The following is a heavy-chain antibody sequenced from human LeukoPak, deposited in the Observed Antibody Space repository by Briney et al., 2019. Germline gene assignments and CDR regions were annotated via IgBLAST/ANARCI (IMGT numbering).Heavy chain of an antibody. V-gene: IGHV4-34*01. CDR1: GGSFSGYY. CDR2: INHSGST. D-gene: IGHD3-3*01. Sequence: SETLSLTCAVYGGSFSGYYWSWIRQPPGKGLEWIGEINHSGSTNYNPSLESRVTISVDTSKNQFSLKLSSVTAADTAVYYCARGGGRITIFGVVIQAPGGHFDYWGQGTLVTVSS. CDR3: ARGGGRITIFGVVIQAPGGHFDY. J-gene: IGHJ4*02.